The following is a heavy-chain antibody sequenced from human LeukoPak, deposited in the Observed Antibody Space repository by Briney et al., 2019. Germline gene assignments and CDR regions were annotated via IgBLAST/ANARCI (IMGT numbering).Heavy chain of an antibody. CDR1: GFTVSSNY. V-gene: IGHV3-53*01. J-gene: IGHJ4*02. CDR3: AKGPFTYDFWSGYYGY. CDR2: IYSGGST. D-gene: IGHD3-3*01. Sequence: GGSLRLSCAASGFTVSSNYMSWVRQAPGKGLEWVSVIYSGGSTYYADSVKGRFTISRDNSKNTLYLQMNSLRAEDTAVYYCAKGPFTYDFWSGYYGYWGQGTLVTVSS.